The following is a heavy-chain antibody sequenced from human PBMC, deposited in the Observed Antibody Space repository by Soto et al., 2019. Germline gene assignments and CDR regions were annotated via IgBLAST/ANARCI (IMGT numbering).Heavy chain of an antibody. J-gene: IGHJ6*02. V-gene: IGHV4-59*12. CDR1: GGSISSYY. CDR2: IYYSGST. CDR3: ARRWGDDSNYYYGMDV. Sequence: PSETLSLTCTVSGGSISSYYWSWIRQPPGKGLEWIGYIYYSGSTNYNPSLKSRVTISVDTSKNQFSLKLSSVTAADTAVYYCARRWGDDSNYYYGMDVWGQGTTVTVSS. D-gene: IGHD3-16*01.